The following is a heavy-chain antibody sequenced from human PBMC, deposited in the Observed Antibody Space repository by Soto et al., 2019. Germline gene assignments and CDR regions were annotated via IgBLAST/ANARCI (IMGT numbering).Heavy chain of an antibody. Sequence: ETLSLTCTVSGGSISSSSYYWGWIRQPPGKGLEWIGSIYYSGSTHYNPSLKSRVTISVDTSKNQFSLKLNSVTAADTAVYYCARDLWGYCGADCYPLHVWGQGTTVTV. CDR3: ARDLWGYCGADCYPLHV. CDR2: IYYSGST. D-gene: IGHD2-21*02. CDR1: GGSISSSSYY. J-gene: IGHJ6*02. V-gene: IGHV4-39*07.